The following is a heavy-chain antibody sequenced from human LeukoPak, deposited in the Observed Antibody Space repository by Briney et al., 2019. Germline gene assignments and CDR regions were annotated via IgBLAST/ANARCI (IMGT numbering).Heavy chain of an antibody. Sequence: GGSLRLSCAASGFTFSSYEMNWVRQAPGKGLEWVSYITSSSTNINYADSVKGRFTISRDNAKNSLYLQMNSLRAEDTAVYYCVRDLDSVAFLWGQGSLVTVSS. CDR2: ITSSSTNI. D-gene: IGHD1-1*01. V-gene: IGHV3-48*03. CDR3: VRDLDSVAFL. CDR1: GFTFSSYE. J-gene: IGHJ4*02.